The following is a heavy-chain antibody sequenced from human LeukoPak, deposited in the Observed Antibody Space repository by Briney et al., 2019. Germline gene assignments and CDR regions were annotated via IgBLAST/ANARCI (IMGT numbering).Heavy chain of an antibody. D-gene: IGHD1-26*01. CDR1: GFTFSSYA. Sequence: PGRSLRLSCAASGFTFSSYAMHWVRQAPGKGLEWVAVISYDVITKYYADSVKGRFTISRDNSKDTLYLQMNSLRAEDTAVYYCARSIVGATIDAFDIWGQGTMVTVSS. V-gene: IGHV3-30-3*01. J-gene: IGHJ3*02. CDR3: ARSIVGATIDAFDI. CDR2: ISYDVITK.